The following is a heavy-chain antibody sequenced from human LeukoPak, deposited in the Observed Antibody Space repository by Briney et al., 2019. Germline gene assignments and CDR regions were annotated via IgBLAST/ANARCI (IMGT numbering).Heavy chain of an antibody. Sequence: ASAKVSCKASGYTFTSSGISWVRQAPQQGLEWMGWISAYNGNTNYAQKLQVRVTMTTDTSTSPAYMELRSLRSDDTAVYYCARYCSGGSCCVPEQEDAFDIWGQGTMVTVSS. D-gene: IGHD2-15*01. CDR1: GYTFTSSG. V-gene: IGHV1-18*01. J-gene: IGHJ3*02. CDR3: ARYCSGGSCCVPEQEDAFDI. CDR2: ISAYNGNT.